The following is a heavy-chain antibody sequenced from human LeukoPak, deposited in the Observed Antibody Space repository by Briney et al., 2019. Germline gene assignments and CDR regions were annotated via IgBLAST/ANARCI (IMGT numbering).Heavy chain of an antibody. V-gene: IGHV4-31*03. CDR3: ASSRYYGDYHFDY. CDR2: IYYSGST. J-gene: IGHJ4*02. D-gene: IGHD4-17*01. CDR1: SGSISSGGYY. Sequence: SQTLSLTCTVSSGSISSGGYYWSWIRQHPGKGLEWIGYIYYSGSTYYNPSLKSRVTISVDTSKNQFSLKLSSVTAADTAVYYCASSRYYGDYHFDYWGQGTLVTVSS.